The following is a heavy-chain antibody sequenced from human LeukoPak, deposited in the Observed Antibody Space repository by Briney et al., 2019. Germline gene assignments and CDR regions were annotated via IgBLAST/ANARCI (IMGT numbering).Heavy chain of an antibody. Sequence: ASVKVSCKASGYTFTSYYMHWVRQAPGQGLEWMGIINPSGGTTNYAQKFQGRVTLTRDTSASTVYMELSSLRSEDTAMYYCATSPQLGIPTYSDYWGQGTLVTVSS. J-gene: IGHJ4*02. CDR1: GYTFTSYY. V-gene: IGHV1-46*01. CDR3: ATSPQLGIPTYSDY. D-gene: IGHD7-27*01. CDR2: INPSGGTT.